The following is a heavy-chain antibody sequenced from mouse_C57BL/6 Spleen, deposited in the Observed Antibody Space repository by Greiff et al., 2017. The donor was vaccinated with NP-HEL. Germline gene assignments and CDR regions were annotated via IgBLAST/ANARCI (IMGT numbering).Heavy chain of an antibody. J-gene: IGHJ1*03. V-gene: IGHV1-55*01. D-gene: IGHD1-1*01. CDR2: IYPGSGST. CDR1: GYTFTSYW. Sequence: QVQLQQPGAELVKPGASVKMSCKASGYTFTSYWITWVKQRPGQGLEWIGDIYPGSGSTNYNEKFKSKATLTVDTSSSTAYMQLSSLTSEDSAVYYCAYYGSSPGYFDVWGTGTTVTVSS. CDR3: AYYGSSPGYFDV.